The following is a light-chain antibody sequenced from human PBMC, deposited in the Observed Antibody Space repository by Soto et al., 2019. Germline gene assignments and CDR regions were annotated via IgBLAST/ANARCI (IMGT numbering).Light chain of an antibody. CDR3: QQYGSSPRIT. V-gene: IGKV3-20*01. CDR1: QSVNSTY. CDR2: GAS. J-gene: IGKJ5*01. Sequence: DILVSRTPRTPSLSPRGRAPLSSRAIQSVNSTYLAWYQQKPGQSPRLLIYGASSRATGIPDRFSGSGSGTDFTLTISRLEPEDFAVYYCQQYGSSPRITFGQGTRLEIK.